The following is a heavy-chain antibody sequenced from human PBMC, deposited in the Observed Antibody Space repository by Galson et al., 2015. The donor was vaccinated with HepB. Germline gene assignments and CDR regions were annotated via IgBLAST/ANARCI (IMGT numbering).Heavy chain of an antibody. CDR1: GFTFNSYG. CDR2: ISSSSTYI. D-gene: IGHD6-13*01. Sequence: SLRLSCAASGFTFNSYGMSWVRQAPGKGLEWVSSISSSSTYIYYADSVKGRFTISRDNSKNTLYLQMNSLRAEDTAVCYCARDGVKQQLVGEYFQHWGQGTLVTVSS. CDR3: ARDGVKQQLVGEYFQH. J-gene: IGHJ1*01. V-gene: IGHV3-21*01.